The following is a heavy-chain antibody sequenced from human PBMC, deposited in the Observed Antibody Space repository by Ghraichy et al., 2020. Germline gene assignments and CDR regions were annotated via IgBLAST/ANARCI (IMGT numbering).Heavy chain of an antibody. CDR1: GFTFSIYS. Sequence: GGSLRLSCVASGFTFSIYSMNWVRQAPGKGLEWVSSISSSSQYISYADSVRGRFAISRDNAKNSLFLQMNNLRVEDTAVYYCARDRCSRTDCPFDYWGPGTLVTVS. CDR3: ARDRCSRTDCPFDY. D-gene: IGHD2-2*01. V-gene: IGHV3-21*01. CDR2: ISSSSQYI. J-gene: IGHJ4*02.